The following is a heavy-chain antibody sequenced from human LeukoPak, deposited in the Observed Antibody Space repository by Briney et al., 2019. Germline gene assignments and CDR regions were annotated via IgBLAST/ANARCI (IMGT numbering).Heavy chain of an antibody. CDR3: ARGNDFYGSGRQSYFDP. Sequence: KPSETLSLTCTVSGGSISSSSYYWGWIRQPPGKGLEWIGSIYYSGSTYYNPSLKSRVTISVDTSKNQFSLKLTSMTAADTAFYYCARGNDFYGSGRQSYFDPWGQGTLVTVSS. CDR2: IYYSGST. D-gene: IGHD3-10*01. CDR1: GGSISSSSYY. J-gene: IGHJ5*02. V-gene: IGHV4-39*07.